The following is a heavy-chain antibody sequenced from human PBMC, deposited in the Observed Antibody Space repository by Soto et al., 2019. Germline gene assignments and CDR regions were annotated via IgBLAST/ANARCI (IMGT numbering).Heavy chain of an antibody. Sequence: GESLKISCAASGFTFSSYGMHWVRQAPGKGLEWVAVIWYDGSNKYYADSVKGRFTISRDNSKNTLYLQMNSLRAEDTAVYYCAREGFIAAAGHYYGMDVWGQGTTVTVSS. D-gene: IGHD6-13*01. CDR1: GFTFSSYG. CDR2: IWYDGSNK. J-gene: IGHJ6*02. V-gene: IGHV3-33*01. CDR3: AREGFIAAAGHYYGMDV.